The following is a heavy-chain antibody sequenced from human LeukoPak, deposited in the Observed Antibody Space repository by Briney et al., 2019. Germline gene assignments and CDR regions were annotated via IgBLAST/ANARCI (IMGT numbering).Heavy chain of an antibody. V-gene: IGHV3-15*01. D-gene: IGHD6-19*01. CDR1: GFTFSNAW. Sequence: PGGSLTLSCAASGFTFSNAWMNWVRQAPGKGLECIARIKSKRDGGTIDYAAPVKGRFTISRDDSTNTLYLQMNSLKSEDTAVYYCTTLTIVVAGNWGQGTLVTVSS. J-gene: IGHJ4*02. CDR2: IKSKRDGGTI. CDR3: TTLTIVVAGN.